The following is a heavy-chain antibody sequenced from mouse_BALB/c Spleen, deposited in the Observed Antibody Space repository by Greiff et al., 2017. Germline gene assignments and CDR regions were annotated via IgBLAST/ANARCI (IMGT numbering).Heavy chain of an antibody. CDR3: ARAYGNYYWYFEV. J-gene: IGHJ1*01. CDR1: GYSITSDYA. D-gene: IGHD2-1*01. Sequence: EVMLVESGPGLVKPSQSLSLTCTVTGYSITSDYAWNWIRQFPGNKLEWMGYISYSGSTSYNPSLKSRISLTRDTSKNQFFLQFNSVTTEDTATYYCARAYGNYYWYFEVWGAGSTGTVSS. CDR2: ISYSGST. V-gene: IGHV3-2*02.